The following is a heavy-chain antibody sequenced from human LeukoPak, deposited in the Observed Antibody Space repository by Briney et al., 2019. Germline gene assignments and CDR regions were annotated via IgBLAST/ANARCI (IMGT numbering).Heavy chain of an antibody. J-gene: IGHJ4*02. V-gene: IGHV4-59*01. CDR1: GGSISSYY. Sequence: SETLSLTCTVSGGSISSYYWSWIRQPPGKGLEWIGNIYDRGSTKYNPSLKSRVTISVDTSKNQFSLRLSSVTAAVTAVYYCARGRTFDNWGQGTLVTVSS. CDR3: ARGRTFDN. CDR2: IYDRGST.